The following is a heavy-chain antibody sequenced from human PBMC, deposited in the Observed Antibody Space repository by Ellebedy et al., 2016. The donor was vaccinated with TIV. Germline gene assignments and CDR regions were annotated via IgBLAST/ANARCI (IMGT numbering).Heavy chain of an antibody. J-gene: IGHJ4*02. CDR1: GGTFSSYA. D-gene: IGHD1-26*01. Sequence: ASVKVSCKASGGTFSSYAISWVRQAPGQGLEWMGGIIPIFATTNYAQKFQGRVTITADRSTSTAYMELSSLRSEDTAVYYCARDGLVGATRVDYWGQGTLVTVSS. CDR2: IIPIFATT. V-gene: IGHV1-69*06. CDR3: ARDGLVGATRVDY.